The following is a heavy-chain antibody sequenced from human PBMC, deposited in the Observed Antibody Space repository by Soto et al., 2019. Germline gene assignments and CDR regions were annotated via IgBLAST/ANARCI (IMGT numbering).Heavy chain of an antibody. CDR2: ISAYNGNT. V-gene: IGHV1-18*01. J-gene: IGHJ4*02. CDR1: GYTFTSYG. CDR3: ARDQWGQQLVDFDY. D-gene: IGHD6-13*01. Sequence: GASVKVSCKASGYTFTSYGISWVRQAPGQGLEWMGWISAYNGNTNYAQKLQGRVTMTTDTSTSTAYMELRSLRSDDTAVYYCARDQWGQQLVDFDYWGQGTLVTVSS.